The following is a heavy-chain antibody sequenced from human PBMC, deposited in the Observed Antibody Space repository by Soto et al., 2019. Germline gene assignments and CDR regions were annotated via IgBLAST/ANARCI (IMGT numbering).Heavy chain of an antibody. CDR1: GFTVSSNY. V-gene: IGHV3-66*01. Sequence: GGSLRLSCAASGFTVSSNYMSWVRQAPGKGLEWVSVIYSGGSTYYADSVKGRFTISRDNSKNTLYLQMNSLRAEDTAVYYCARAVPYCSGGSCYSRFIRIEEYYFDYWGQGTLVTVSS. CDR3: ARAVPYCSGGSCYSRFIRIEEYYFDY. CDR2: IYSGGST. J-gene: IGHJ4*02. D-gene: IGHD2-15*01.